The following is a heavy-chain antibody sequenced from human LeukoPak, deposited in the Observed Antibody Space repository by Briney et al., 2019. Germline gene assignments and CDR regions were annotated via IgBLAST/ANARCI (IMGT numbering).Heavy chain of an antibody. V-gene: IGHV3-33*08. D-gene: IGHD3-10*01. CDR3: ARDPYASGSYGDY. J-gene: IGHJ4*02. CDR1: VFRIRVHG. CDR2: IWSDGINR. Sequence: PGGPLRLPCAVSVFRIRVHGMTCAPHAPGKGREGVAVIWSDGINRYYAESVKGRFTISRDKSKNTLYLQMNSLRAEDTAVYFCARDPYASGSYGDYWGQGTLVTVSS.